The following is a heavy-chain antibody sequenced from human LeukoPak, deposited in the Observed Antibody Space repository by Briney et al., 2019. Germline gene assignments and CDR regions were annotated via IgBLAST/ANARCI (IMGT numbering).Heavy chain of an antibody. J-gene: IGHJ3*02. CDR2: ISYDGSTK. CDR3: AKDMYGQGNSNDAFDI. D-gene: IGHD1-7*01. Sequence: PGGSLRLSCAASGFILSTYGMHWVRQAPGKGLEWVAVISYDGSTKYYVDSVKGRFTISRDNSKNTLYLQMNSLRAEDKAVYYCAKDMYGQGNSNDAFDIWGQGTMVTVSS. V-gene: IGHV3-30*18. CDR1: GFILSTYG.